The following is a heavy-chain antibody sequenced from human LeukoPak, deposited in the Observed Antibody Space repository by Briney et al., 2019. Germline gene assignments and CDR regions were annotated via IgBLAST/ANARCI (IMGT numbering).Heavy chain of an antibody. CDR3: ASRDRTVTTDFDY. Sequence: ASVKVSCKASGYTFTGYYMYWVRQAPGQGLEWMGWINPNSDGTNYAQKFQGRVTMTRDTSISTAYMELSRLRSDDTAVYYCASRDRTVTTDFDYWGQGTLVTVSS. D-gene: IGHD4-17*01. V-gene: IGHV1-2*02. J-gene: IGHJ4*02. CDR1: GYTFTGYY. CDR2: INPNSDGT.